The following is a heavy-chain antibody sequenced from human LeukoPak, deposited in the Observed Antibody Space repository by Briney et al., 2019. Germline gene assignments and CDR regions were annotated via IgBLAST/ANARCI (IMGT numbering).Heavy chain of an antibody. J-gene: IGHJ5*02. CDR2: INPNSGGT. Sequence: ASVKVSCKASGYTFAGYYIHWVRQAPGQGLECVGWINPNSGGTNYAQKFQGRVTMTRDTSISTAYMELSRLRSDDTAVYYCARGGSGSYFSWLDPWGQGTLVTVSS. V-gene: IGHV1-2*02. CDR1: GYTFAGYY. CDR3: ARGGSGSYFSWLDP. D-gene: IGHD3-10*01.